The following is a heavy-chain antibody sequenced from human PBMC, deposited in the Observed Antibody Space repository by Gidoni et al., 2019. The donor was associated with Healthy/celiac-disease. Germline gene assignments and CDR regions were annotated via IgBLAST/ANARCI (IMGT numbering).Heavy chain of an antibody. J-gene: IGHJ6*02. CDR1: GFTFSNAW. CDR2: IKSKTDGGTT. Sequence: EVQLVESGGGLVKPGGSLRLSCAASGFTFSNAWLSWVRQAPGKGLEWVGRIKSKTDGGTTDYAAPVKGRFTISRDDSKNTLYLQMNSLKTEDTAVYYCTTRLRSMILEWLPLYGMDVWGQGTTVTVSS. CDR3: TTRLRSMILEWLPLYGMDV. D-gene: IGHD3-3*01. V-gene: IGHV3-15*01.